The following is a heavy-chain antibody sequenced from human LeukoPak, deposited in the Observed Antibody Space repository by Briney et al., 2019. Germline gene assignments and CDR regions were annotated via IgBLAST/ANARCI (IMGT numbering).Heavy chain of an antibody. CDR2: IIPSFGTA. CDR3: ARDVDTAIYY. CDR1: GDTFSSYA. J-gene: IGHJ4*02. D-gene: IGHD5-18*01. V-gene: IGHV1-69*13. Sequence: RASVKVSCKASGDTFSSYAVSWVRQAPGQGLEWMGGIIPSFGTANYAQKFQGRVTITADESTSTAYMELSSLRSEDTAVYYCARDVDTAIYYWGQGTLVTVSS.